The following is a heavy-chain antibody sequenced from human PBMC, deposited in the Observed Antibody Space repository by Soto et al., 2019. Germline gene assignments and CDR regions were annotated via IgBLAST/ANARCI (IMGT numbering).Heavy chain of an antibody. D-gene: IGHD3-22*01. V-gene: IGHV1-2*02. Sequence: QVQLVQSGAEVKKPGASVKVSCKASGYTFTAYYMHWLRHAPGQGLEWMGWINPNSGGTNYAQRFQGRVTVTNDTSISTTSMKLSSLGSDDTAVYYCARGDFDRSGNYNAGWFAPWGQGTLVTVSS. CDR1: GYTFTAYY. CDR2: INPNSGGT. CDR3: ARGDFDRSGNYNAGWFAP. J-gene: IGHJ5*02.